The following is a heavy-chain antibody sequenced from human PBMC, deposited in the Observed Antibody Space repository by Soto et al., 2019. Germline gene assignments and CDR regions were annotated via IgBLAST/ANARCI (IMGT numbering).Heavy chain of an antibody. V-gene: IGHV1-3*01. CDR2: INAGNGNT. D-gene: IGHD3-22*01. J-gene: IGHJ5*02. CDR1: GYTFTSYA. CDR3: ARFGDSSGYYLNWFDP. Sequence: SVKVSCKASGYTFTSYAMHWVRQAPGQRLEWMGWINAGNGNTKYSQKFQGRVTITRDTSASTAYMELSSLRSEDTAVYYCARFGDSSGYYLNWFDPWGQGTLVTV.